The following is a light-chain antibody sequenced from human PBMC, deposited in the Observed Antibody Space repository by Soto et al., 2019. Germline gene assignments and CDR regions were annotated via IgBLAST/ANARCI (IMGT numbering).Light chain of an antibody. V-gene: IGKV3-11*01. CDR1: QSVSSY. J-gene: IGKJ5*01. CDR2: DVS. CDR3: QQYNNWPPIT. Sequence: EFVLTQSPATLSLSPGERATLSCRASQSVSSYLAWYQQKPGQAPRLLIYDVSNRATGIPARFSGSGSGTDFTLTITSLQSEDFAVYYCQQYNNWPPITFGQGTRLEIK.